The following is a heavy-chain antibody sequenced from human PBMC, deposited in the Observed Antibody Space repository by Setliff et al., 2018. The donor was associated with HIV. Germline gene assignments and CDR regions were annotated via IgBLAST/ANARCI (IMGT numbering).Heavy chain of an antibody. V-gene: IGHV1-2*02. CDR2: VNPNSGDA. J-gene: IGHJ6*02. Sequence: GASVNVSCKASGYTFTGHYLHWVRQAPGQGLEWLGWVNPNSGDAIYAQNFQGRVTMTRDTSINAAYMELRGLRSDDTAVYYCARNFGLSPSGKYYYYYGMDIWGQGTTVTVSS. CDR3: ARNFGLSPSGKYYYYYGMDI. CDR1: GYTFTGHY. D-gene: IGHD3-10*01.